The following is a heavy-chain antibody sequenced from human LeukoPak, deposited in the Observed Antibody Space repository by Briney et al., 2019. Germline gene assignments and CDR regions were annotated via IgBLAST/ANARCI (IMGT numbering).Heavy chain of an antibody. CDR2: IYSGGST. V-gene: IGHV3-53*01. CDR3: VWVY. J-gene: IGHJ4*02. D-gene: IGHD1-26*01. Sequence: GGSLRLSCAASGFAVSSIYMSWVRQAPGKGLEWVSVIYSGGSTYYADAVKGRFTISRDNAKNSLYLQMNSLRAEDTAVYYCVWVYWGQGTLVTVSS. CDR1: GFAVSSIY.